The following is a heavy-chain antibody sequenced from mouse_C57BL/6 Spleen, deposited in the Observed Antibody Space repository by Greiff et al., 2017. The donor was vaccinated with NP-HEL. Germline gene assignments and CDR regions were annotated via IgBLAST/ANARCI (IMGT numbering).Heavy chain of an antibody. J-gene: IGHJ4*01. D-gene: IGHD1-1*01. Sequence: QVQLQQPGAELVRPGSSVKLSCKASGYTFTSYWMDWVKQRPGQGLEWIGNIYPSDSETHYNQKFKDKATLTVDKSSSTAYMQLSSLTSEDSAVYYCARTLSYYYGSSSYAMDYWGQGTSVTVSS. CDR1: GYTFTSYW. CDR2: IYPSDSET. CDR3: ARTLSYYYGSSSYAMDY. V-gene: IGHV1-61*01.